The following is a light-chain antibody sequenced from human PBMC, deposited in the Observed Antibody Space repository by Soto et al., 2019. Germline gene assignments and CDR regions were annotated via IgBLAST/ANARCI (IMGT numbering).Light chain of an antibody. CDR3: AAWDYSLNGYV. Sequence: QSVLTQPPSASGTPGQRVTISCSGSSSNIGSTTVDWYQQLPGTAPKLLLYSNNQRPSGVPDRFSGSKSGTSASLAISGLQSEDEADYYCAAWDYSLNGYVFGTGTKLTVL. CDR2: SNN. V-gene: IGLV1-44*01. CDR1: SSNIGSTT. J-gene: IGLJ1*01.